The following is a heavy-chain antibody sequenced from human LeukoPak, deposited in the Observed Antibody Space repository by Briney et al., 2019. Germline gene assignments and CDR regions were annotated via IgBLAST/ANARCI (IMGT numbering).Heavy chain of an antibody. J-gene: IGHJ4*02. CDR3: ARGSCSGGSCYDSYTMN. CDR1: GYAFTSYY. Sequence: ASVKVSCKASGYAFTSYYIHWVRQAPGQGLEWMGVIDPSDGSTSYAQKFQGRVTMTRDTSTSTVYMELSSLRSEDTAVYYCARGSCSGGSCYDSYTMNWGQGTLVTVSS. V-gene: IGHV1-46*01. CDR2: IDPSDGST. D-gene: IGHD2-15*01.